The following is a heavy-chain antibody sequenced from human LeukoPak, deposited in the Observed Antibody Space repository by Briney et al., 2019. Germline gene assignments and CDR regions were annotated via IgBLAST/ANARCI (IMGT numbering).Heavy chain of an antibody. D-gene: IGHD3-22*01. Sequence: GGSLRLSCAASGFTFSSYAMHWVRQAPGKGLEGVAVISYDGSKKYYADSVKGRFTISRDNSKNTLYLKMNSLRAEDTAVYYCARNVYYYDSSGYYPYYFDYWGQGTLVTVSS. J-gene: IGHJ4*02. V-gene: IGHV3-30-3*01. CDR1: GFTFSSYA. CDR2: ISYDGSKK. CDR3: ARNVYYYDSSGYYPYYFDY.